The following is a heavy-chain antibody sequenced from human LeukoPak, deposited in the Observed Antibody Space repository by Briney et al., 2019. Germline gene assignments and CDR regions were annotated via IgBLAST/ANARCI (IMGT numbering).Heavy chain of an antibody. CDR3: AKHSGRYNWFDP. D-gene: IGHD1-26*01. J-gene: IGHJ5*02. V-gene: IGHV3-23*01. CDR1: GFTFSDYY. CDR2: ISGSGGST. Sequence: PGGSLRLSCAASGFTFSDYYMSWIRQAPGKGLEWVSAISGSGGSTYYADSVKGRFTISRDNSKNTLYLQMNSLRAEDTAVYYCAKHSGRYNWFDPWGQGTLVTVSS.